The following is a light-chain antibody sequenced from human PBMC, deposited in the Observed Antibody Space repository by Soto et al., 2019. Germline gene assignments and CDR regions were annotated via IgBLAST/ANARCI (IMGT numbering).Light chain of an antibody. J-gene: IGKJ2*01. CDR2: LAS. CDR1: QSLLHSNGYNY. V-gene: IGKV2-28*01. CDR3: MQALQAPTT. Sequence: DIVMTQSPLSLPVTPGEPASISCRSSQSLLHSNGYNYLDWYLQKPGQSPQLLIYLASSRSSGVPDRFRGSGSGTDFTLRIDRVEAGDVGVYYCMQALQAPTTFGQGTKLEIK.